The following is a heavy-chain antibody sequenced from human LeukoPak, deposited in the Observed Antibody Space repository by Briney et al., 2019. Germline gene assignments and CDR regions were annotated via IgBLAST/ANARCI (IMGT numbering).Heavy chain of an antibody. D-gene: IGHD5-12*01. V-gene: IGHV3-7*01. CDR3: ARVGYSGWNLEY. CDR1: GFTFRSYW. Sequence: GGSLRLSCAASGFTFRSYWMSWVRQAPGKGLEWVANINQGGSVKYYVDSVKGRFTISRDDAKNSLYVQMNSLRDEDTAVYYCARVGYSGWNLEYWGLGTLVTVSS. CDR2: INQGGSVK. J-gene: IGHJ4*02.